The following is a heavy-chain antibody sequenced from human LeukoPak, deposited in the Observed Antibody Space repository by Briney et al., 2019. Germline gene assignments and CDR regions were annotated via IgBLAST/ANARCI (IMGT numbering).Heavy chain of an antibody. D-gene: IGHD6-19*01. CDR3: AGPQAVAGTPRHSSHAFDI. V-gene: IGHV1-69*01. CDR2: IIPIFGTA. CDR1: GGTFSSYA. J-gene: IGHJ3*02. Sequence: GGSLRLSCAASGGTFSSYAISWVRQAPGQGLEWMGGIIPIFGTANYAQKFQGRVTITADESTSTAYMELSSLRSEDTAVYYCAGPQAVAGTPRHSSHAFDIWGQGTMVTVSS.